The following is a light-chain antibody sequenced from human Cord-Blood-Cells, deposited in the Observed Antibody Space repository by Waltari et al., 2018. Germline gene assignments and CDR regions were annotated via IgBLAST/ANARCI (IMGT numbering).Light chain of an antibody. CDR2: DAS. CDR3: QQYDNLLVS. CDR1: QDISNY. J-gene: IGKJ2*03. V-gene: IGKV1-33*01. Sequence: DIQMTQSTSSLSASVGARVTITCQASQDISNYLNWYQQKPGKAPKLLIYDASNLETGVPSRFSGSGSGTDFTFTISSLQPEDIATYYCQQYDNLLVSFGQGTKLEIK.